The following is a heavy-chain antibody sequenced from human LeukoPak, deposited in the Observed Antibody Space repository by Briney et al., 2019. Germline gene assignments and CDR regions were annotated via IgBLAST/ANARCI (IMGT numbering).Heavy chain of an antibody. CDR1: GFTFSDYY. V-gene: IGHV3-11*06. D-gene: IGHD3-22*01. J-gene: IGHJ4*02. CDR2: ISSSSSYI. CDR3: ARLYDSSASHADHFDY. Sequence: GGSLRLSCAASGFTFSDYYMSWIRQAPGKGLEWVSSISSSSSYIYYADSVKGRFTISRDNAKNSLYLQMNSLRAEDTAVYYCARLYDSSASHADHFDYWGQGTLVTVSS.